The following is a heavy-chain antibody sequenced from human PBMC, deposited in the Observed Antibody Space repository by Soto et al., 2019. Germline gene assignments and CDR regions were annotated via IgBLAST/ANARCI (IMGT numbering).Heavy chain of an antibody. J-gene: IGHJ6*03. CDR1: GGSFSGYY. CDR2: INHSGST. V-gene: IGHV4-34*01. D-gene: IGHD6-6*01. Sequence: QVQLQQWGAGLLKPSETLSLTCAVYGGSFSGYYWSWIRQPLGKGLEWIGEINHSGSTNYNPSLKSRVTISVDTSKNQFSLKLSSVTAADTAVYYCARGSSSRHVYYYYYSYMDVWGKGTTVTVSS. CDR3: ARGSSSRHVYYYYYSYMDV.